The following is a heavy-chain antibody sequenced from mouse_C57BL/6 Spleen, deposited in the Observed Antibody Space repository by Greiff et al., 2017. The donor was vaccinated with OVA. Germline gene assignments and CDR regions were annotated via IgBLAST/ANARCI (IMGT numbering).Heavy chain of an antibody. Sequence: VQLQQPGAELVKPGASVKMSCKASGYTFTSYWITWVKQRPGQGLEWIGDIYPGSGSTNYNEKFKSKATLTVDTSSSTAYMQLSSLTSEDSAVYYCARGGFYDGYYEYFDVWGTGTTVTVSS. J-gene: IGHJ1*03. CDR1: GYTFTSYW. D-gene: IGHD2-3*01. CDR2: IYPGSGST. V-gene: IGHV1-55*01. CDR3: ARGGFYDGYYEYFDV.